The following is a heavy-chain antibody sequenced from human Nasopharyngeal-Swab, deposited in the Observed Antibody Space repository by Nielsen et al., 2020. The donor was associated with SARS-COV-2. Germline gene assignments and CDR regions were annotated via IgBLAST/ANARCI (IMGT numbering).Heavy chain of an antibody. Sequence: GGSLRLSCAASGLTVRSNYMTRVRHAPGKELEWVSLIYSDGSTYYADSVKGRFTISRDNPKNTLYLQMNSLRAEDTAVYYCARGGAYCSSTTCYSGGLNWFDPWGQGTLVTVSS. V-gene: IGHV3-53*01. D-gene: IGHD2-2*01. CDR2: IYSDGST. J-gene: IGHJ5*02. CDR1: GLTVRSNY. CDR3: ARGGAYCSSTTCYSGGLNWFDP.